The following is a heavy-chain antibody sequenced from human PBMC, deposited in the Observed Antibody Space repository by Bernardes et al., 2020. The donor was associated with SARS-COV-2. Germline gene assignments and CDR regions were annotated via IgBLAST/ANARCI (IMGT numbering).Heavy chain of an antibody. CDR3: AREKFSYSDY. Sequence: ASMKVSCKASGYTFSNYGFAWVRQAPGQGLEWMGWISAYNGNTKYAEKFQGRVTMTTDTSTTTAYMELRSLRSDDTAMYYCAREKFSYSDYWGLGTLVTVSS. CDR2: ISAYNGNT. D-gene: IGHD5-18*01. V-gene: IGHV1-18*04. J-gene: IGHJ4*02. CDR1: GYTFSNYG.